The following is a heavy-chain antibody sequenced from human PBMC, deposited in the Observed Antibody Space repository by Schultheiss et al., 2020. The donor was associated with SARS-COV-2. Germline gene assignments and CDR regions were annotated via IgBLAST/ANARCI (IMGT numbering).Heavy chain of an antibody. V-gene: IGHV3-30*18. CDR1: GFTFSSYG. D-gene: IGHD3-22*01. Sequence: GESLKISCAASGFTFSSYGMHWVRQAPGKGLEWVAVISYDGSNKYYADSVKGRFTISRDNSKNTLYLQMNSLRAEDTAVYYCAKDRSDHYYDSSGTNYWGQGTLVTVSS. J-gene: IGHJ4*02. CDR2: ISYDGSNK. CDR3: AKDRSDHYYDSSGTNY.